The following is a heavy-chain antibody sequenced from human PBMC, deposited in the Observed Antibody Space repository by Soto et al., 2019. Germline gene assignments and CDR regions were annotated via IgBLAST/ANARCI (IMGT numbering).Heavy chain of an antibody. D-gene: IGHD5-12*01. CDR2: ISSSSSYI. Sequence: DVQLVASGGGLVKPGGSLRLSCAASGFTFSSYSMNWVRHAPGKGLEWVSSISSSSSYIYYADSVKGRFTISRDNAKTSLYLQLNSLRAEDTAVYYGARAPDGYSGYDYWGSFDYCGQGTLVTVSS. J-gene: IGHJ4*02. CDR3: ARAPDGYSGYDYWGSFDY. V-gene: IGHV3-21*01. CDR1: GFTFSSYS.